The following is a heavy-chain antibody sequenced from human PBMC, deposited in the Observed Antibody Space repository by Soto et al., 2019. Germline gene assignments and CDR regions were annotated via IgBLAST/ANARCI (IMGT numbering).Heavy chain of an antibody. CDR2: IYYSGST. D-gene: IGHD3-10*01. V-gene: IGHV4-59*01. CDR1: GGSISSYY. J-gene: IGHJ2*01. CDR3: ARDQTYYYGSGSHYWYFDL. Sequence: PSETLSITCTVSGGSISSYYWSWIRQPPGKGLEWIGYIYYSGSTNYNPSLKSRVTISVDTSKNQFSLKLSSVTAADTAVYYCARDQTYYYGSGSHYWYFDLWGRGTLVTVS.